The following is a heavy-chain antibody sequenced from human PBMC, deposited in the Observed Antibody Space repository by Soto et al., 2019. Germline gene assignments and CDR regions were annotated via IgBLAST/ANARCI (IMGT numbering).Heavy chain of an antibody. CDR2: SRNKAQCYST. Sequence: PWGSLRLSCAGSGFTLVDHYIDCVRHSPFKCLEWVGRSRNKAQCYSTAYAASVKGRFTTSRDESKNSVYLQMNSLRAGDTAVYYCARYSGSPLGMDVWGQGTTVTVSS. V-gene: IGHV3-72*01. CDR1: GFTLVDHY. CDR3: ARYSGSPLGMDV. D-gene: IGHD1-26*01. J-gene: IGHJ6*02.